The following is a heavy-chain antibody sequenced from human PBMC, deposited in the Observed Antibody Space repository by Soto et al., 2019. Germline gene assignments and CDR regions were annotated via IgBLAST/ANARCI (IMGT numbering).Heavy chain of an antibody. CDR3: ASSSEYTYGDPDAVDI. J-gene: IGHJ3*02. CDR1: GGSVSSGSYY. CDR2: IYYSGST. V-gene: IGHV4-61*01. D-gene: IGHD5-18*01. Sequence: SETLSLTCTVSGGSVSSGSYYWSWIRQPPGKGLEWIGYIYYSGSTNYNPSLKSRVTISVDTSKNQFSLKLSSVTAADTAVYYCASSSEYTYGDPDAVDIWGQGTMVTVSS.